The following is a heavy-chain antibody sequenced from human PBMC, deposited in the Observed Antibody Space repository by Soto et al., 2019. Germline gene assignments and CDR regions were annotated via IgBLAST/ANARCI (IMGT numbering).Heavy chain of an antibody. D-gene: IGHD3-22*01. CDR3: AKDIYSDSSGYYFMESDDAFDI. Sequence: EVQLLESGGGLVQPGGSLRLSCAASGFTFSSYAMSWVRQAPGKGLEWVSAISGSGGSTYYADSVKGRFTISRDNSKNTLYLQMNSLRAEDTAVYYCAKDIYSDSSGYYFMESDDAFDIWGQGTMVTVSS. CDR2: ISGSGGST. V-gene: IGHV3-23*01. CDR1: GFTFSSYA. J-gene: IGHJ3*02.